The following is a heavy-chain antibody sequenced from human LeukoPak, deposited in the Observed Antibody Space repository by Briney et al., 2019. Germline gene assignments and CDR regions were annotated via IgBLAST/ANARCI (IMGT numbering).Heavy chain of an antibody. Sequence: PGGSLRLSCAASGFTFSSYAMSWVRQAPGKGLEWVSAISGSGGSTYYADSVKGRFTISRDNAKNSLSLQMNSLRAEDTAVYYCARGLGNSPPLVFDNWGQGTLVTVSS. CDR2: ISGSGGST. J-gene: IGHJ4*02. D-gene: IGHD3-16*01. V-gene: IGHV3-23*01. CDR3: ARGLGNSPPLVFDN. CDR1: GFTFSSYA.